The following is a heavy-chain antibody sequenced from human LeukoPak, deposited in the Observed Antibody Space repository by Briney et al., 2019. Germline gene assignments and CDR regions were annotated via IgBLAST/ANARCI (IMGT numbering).Heavy chain of an antibody. J-gene: IGHJ4*02. CDR1: GGSISTYY. Sequence: KTSETLSLTCTVSGGSISTYYWSWIRQPPGKGLEWIGYIHYSGSTKYNPSLKSRVTISVDTSKNQFSLKLTSVTAADTAVYYCARDLCGYGGFFDYWGQGTLVTVSS. D-gene: IGHD5-12*01. CDR3: ARDLCGYGGFFDY. CDR2: IHYSGST. V-gene: IGHV4-59*01.